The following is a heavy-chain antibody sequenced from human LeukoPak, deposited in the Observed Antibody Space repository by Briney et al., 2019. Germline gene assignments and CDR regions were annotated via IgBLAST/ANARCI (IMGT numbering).Heavy chain of an antibody. D-gene: IGHD3-10*01. J-gene: IGHJ4*02. CDR1: VYTFTSYD. CDR3: ARVSKVLSYYYGSGSYSDFGY. Sequence: ASVKVSFTASVYTFTSYDINWVRQAPGQGLEWMGWMNPNSGNTGYAQKFQGRVTMTRDTSISTAYMELSSLRSEDTAVYYCARVSKVLSYYYGSGSYSDFGYWGQGTQVTVSS. CDR2: MNPNSGNT. V-gene: IGHV1-8*01.